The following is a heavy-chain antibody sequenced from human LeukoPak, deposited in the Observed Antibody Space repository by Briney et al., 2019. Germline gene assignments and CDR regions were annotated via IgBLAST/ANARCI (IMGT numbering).Heavy chain of an antibody. D-gene: IGHD2-21*02. CDR2: IYTSGST. CDR1: GDSISNYY. J-gene: IGHJ3*02. V-gene: IGHV4-4*07. Sequence: SETLSLTCTVSGDSISNYYWSWIRQPAGKGLEWIGRIYTSGSTNYNPSLKSRVTMSVDTSKNQFSLKVISVTAADTAVYYCARDPLKGVVTNGNAFDIWGQGTMVTVSS. CDR3: ARDPLKGVVTNGNAFDI.